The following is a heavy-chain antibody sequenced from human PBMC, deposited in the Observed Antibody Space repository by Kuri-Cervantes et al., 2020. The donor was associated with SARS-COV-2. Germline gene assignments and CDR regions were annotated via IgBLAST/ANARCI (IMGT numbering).Heavy chain of an antibody. V-gene: IGHV3-30-3*01. CDR2: ISYDGSNK. Sequence: GESLKISCAASGFTFSSYAMSWVRQAPGKGLEWVAVISYDGSNKYYADSVKGRFTISRDNSKNTLYLQMNSLRAEDTAVYYCARESRQLVRGWYFDYWGQGTLVTVSS. CDR1: GFTFSSYA. J-gene: IGHJ4*02. CDR3: ARESRQLVRGWYFDY. D-gene: IGHD6-6*01.